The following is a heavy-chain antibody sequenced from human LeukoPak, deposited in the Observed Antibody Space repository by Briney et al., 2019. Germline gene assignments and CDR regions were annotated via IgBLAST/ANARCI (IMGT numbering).Heavy chain of an antibody. CDR3: AKDRLIAVAGKPDY. D-gene: IGHD6-19*01. V-gene: IGHV3-23*01. CDR1: GFTVSSNY. CDR2: ISGSGGST. J-gene: IGHJ4*02. Sequence: PGGSLRLSCAASGFTVSSNYMSWVRQAPGKGLEWVSAISGSGGSTYYADSVKGRFTISRDNSKNTLYLQMNSLRAEDTAVYYCAKDRLIAVAGKPDYWGQGTLVTVSS.